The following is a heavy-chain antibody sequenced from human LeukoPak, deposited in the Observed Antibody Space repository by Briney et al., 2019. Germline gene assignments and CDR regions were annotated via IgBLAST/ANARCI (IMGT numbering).Heavy chain of an antibody. Sequence: GGSLRLSCAASGFTFSSYSMNWVRQAPGKGLEWVSSISSDSNYIFYADSVQGRFTISRDNAENSLFLQMNSLRAEDTAVYYCASRYCTSTNCYAFDIWGQGTVVTVSS. J-gene: IGHJ3*02. CDR3: ASRYCTSTNCYAFDI. CDR2: ISSDSNYI. D-gene: IGHD2-2*01. V-gene: IGHV3-21*01. CDR1: GFTFSSYS.